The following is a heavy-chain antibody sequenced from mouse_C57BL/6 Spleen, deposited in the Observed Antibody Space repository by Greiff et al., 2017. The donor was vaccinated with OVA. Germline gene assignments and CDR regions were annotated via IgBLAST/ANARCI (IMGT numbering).Heavy chain of an antibody. CDR2: INPGSGGT. CDR1: GYAFTNYL. Sequence: QVQLQQSGAELVRPGNSVKVSCKASGYAFTNYLIAWVQQRPGQGLEWIGVINPGSGGTYYHEKFKGKATLTADKSSSTAYMQLISLTSKDSSVYFCARYYDYDGWYFDFWGTGTTVTVSS. J-gene: IGHJ1*03. CDR3: ARYYDYDGWYFDF. V-gene: IGHV1-54*01. D-gene: IGHD2-4*01.